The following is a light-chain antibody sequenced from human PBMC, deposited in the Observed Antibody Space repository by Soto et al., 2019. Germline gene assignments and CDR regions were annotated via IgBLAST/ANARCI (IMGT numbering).Light chain of an antibody. CDR2: ANY. CDR3: ATWDARLSAAV. J-gene: IGLJ2*01. V-gene: IGLV1-51*01. Sequence: QSVLTQPPSVSAAPGQTVTLSCSGNISNIGNNYVSWFQQFPGTGPHLLIYANYKRPSGIPDRFSGSKSGTSSTLGITGLQIGDAADYYCATWDARLSAAVFGGGTKLTVL. CDR1: ISNIGNNY.